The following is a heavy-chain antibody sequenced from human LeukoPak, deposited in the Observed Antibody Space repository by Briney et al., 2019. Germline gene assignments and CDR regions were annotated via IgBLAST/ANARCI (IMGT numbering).Heavy chain of an antibody. CDR2: IIPIFGTA. V-gene: IGHV1-69*13. D-gene: IGHD3-22*01. Sequence: SVKVSCKASGGTLSSYAISWVRQAPGQGLEWMGGIIPIFGTANYAQKFQGRVTITADESTSTAYMELSSLRSEDTAVYYCATHYYDSSLNWFDPWGQGTLVTVSS. CDR3: ATHYYDSSLNWFDP. J-gene: IGHJ5*02. CDR1: GGTLSSYA.